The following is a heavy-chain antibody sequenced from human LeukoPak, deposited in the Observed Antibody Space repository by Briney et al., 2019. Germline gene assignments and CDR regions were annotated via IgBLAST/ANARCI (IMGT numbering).Heavy chain of an antibody. CDR1: GFSFSSYA. V-gene: IGHV3-21*01. J-gene: IGHJ4*02. Sequence: GGSLRLSCAASGFSFSSYAMSWVRQAPGKGLELVSSISSSGSHIYYADSVKGRFTISRDNAKDSLYLQMNSLRAEDTAVFYCARTSRGFLSGSAFDYWGQGTLVAVSS. D-gene: IGHD1-26*01. CDR2: ISSSGSHI. CDR3: ARTSRGFLSGSAFDY.